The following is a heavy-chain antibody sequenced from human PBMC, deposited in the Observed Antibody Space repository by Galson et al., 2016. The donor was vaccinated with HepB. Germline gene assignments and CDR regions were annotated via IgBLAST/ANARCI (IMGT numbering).Heavy chain of an antibody. V-gene: IGHV5-10-1*01. CDR1: GYSFTNYW. Sequence: QSGAEVKKPGESLRISCKGSGYSFTNYWITWVRQMPGEGLEWMGRIDPSDSFINYSPSFQGHVTFSVDNSLNTAYVQWSSLKASDTAMYYCARRRRPTGPDYWGQGTLVIVSS. CDR2: IDPSDSFI. CDR3: ARRRRPTGPDY. J-gene: IGHJ4*02. D-gene: IGHD4-17*01.